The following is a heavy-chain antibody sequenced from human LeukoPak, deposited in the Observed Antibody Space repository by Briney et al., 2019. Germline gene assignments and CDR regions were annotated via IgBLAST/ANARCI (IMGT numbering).Heavy chain of an antibody. Sequence: SETLSLTCTVSGGSINTGDYYWSWIRQSPGKGLEWIGYIYYGGSTNYNPSLKSRVTISVDTSKNQFSLKLSSVTAADTAVYYCARDGWPQLRFDPWGQGTLVTVSS. D-gene: IGHD1-7*01. CDR1: GGSINTGDYY. V-gene: IGHV4-61*08. J-gene: IGHJ5*02. CDR2: IYYGGST. CDR3: ARDGWPQLRFDP.